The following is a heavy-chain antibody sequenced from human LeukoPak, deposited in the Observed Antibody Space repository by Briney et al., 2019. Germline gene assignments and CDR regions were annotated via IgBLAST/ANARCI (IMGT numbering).Heavy chain of an antibody. Sequence: GGSLRLSCAASGFTFSSYSMNWVRQAPGKGLEWVSSISSSSSYIYYADSVKGRFTISRDNAKNSLYLQMNSLRAEDTAVYYCARALVSGLTYYYDSSGYAFGYWGQGTLVTVPS. V-gene: IGHV3-21*01. CDR1: GFTFSSYS. D-gene: IGHD3-22*01. J-gene: IGHJ4*02. CDR3: ARALVSGLTYYYDSSGYAFGY. CDR2: ISSSSSYI.